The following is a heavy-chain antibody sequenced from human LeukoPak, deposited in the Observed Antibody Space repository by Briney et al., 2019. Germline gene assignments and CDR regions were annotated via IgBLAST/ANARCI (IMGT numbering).Heavy chain of an antibody. CDR1: GFTFTSYA. V-gene: IGHV3-23*01. D-gene: IGHD5-18*01. CDR2: ISSSNGGT. CDR3: AKGDGYNYAYTDY. J-gene: IGHJ4*02. Sequence: PGGSLRLSCAASGFTFTSYAMSWVRQAPGRGLEWVSTISSSNGGTYYADSVKGRFTISRDNSKNTLDLQTNSLRADDSAVYYCAKGDGYNYAYTDYWGQGTLVTVSS.